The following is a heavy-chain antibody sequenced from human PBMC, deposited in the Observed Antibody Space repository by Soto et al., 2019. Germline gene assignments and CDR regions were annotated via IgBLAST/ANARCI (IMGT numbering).Heavy chain of an antibody. CDR2: IYYSGST. CDR3: AREFPYYESSDSYFDY. J-gene: IGHJ4*02. D-gene: IGHD3-16*01. V-gene: IGHV4-59*12. Sequence: SETLSLTCTVSGGSISSYYWSWIRQPPGKGLEWIGYIYYSGSTNYNPSLKSRVTPDTSKNQFSLHLNSVTPEDTAVYYCAREFPYYESSDSYFDYWGQGALVTVSS. CDR1: GGSISSYY.